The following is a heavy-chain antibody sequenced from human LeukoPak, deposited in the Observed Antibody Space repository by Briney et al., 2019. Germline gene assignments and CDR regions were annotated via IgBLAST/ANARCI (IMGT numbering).Heavy chain of an antibody. CDR1: GGSFSGYY. CDR2: INHSGST. J-gene: IGHJ4*02. V-gene: IGHV4-34*01. D-gene: IGHD5-18*01. Sequence: KSSEALSLTCAVYGGSFSGYYWSWIRQPPGKGLEWIGEINHSGSTNYNPSLKSRVTISVDTSKNQFSLKLSSVTAADTAVYYCARGMVQLWRHAAGYDYWGQGTLVTVSS. CDR3: ARGMVQLWRHAAGYDY.